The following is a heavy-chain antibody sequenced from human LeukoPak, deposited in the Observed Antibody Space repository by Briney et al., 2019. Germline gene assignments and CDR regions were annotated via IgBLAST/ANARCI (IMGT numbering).Heavy chain of an antibody. CDR2: INPNSGGT. Sequence: ASVKVSCKASGYTFTSYGISWVRQAPGQGLEWMGRINPNSGGTNYAQKFQGRVTMTRDTSISTAYMELSRLRSDDTAVYYCARGGAVFDLTGGWFDPWGQGTLVTVSS. D-gene: IGHD2-21*01. V-gene: IGHV1-2*06. J-gene: IGHJ5*02. CDR3: ARGGAVFDLTGGWFDP. CDR1: GYTFTSYG.